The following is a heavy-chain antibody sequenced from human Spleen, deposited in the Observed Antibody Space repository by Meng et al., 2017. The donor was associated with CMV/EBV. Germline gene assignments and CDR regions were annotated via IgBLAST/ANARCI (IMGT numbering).Heavy chain of an antibody. Sequence: EVQVVESGGDCVQPGGSVSLSCAVSGFTVSHDYMSWVRQAPGKGLEWVSVIYHDGRTYYADSVKGRFTMSRDNSKNTVHLQMNSLRVEDTAVYYCARHDWFDPWGQGTLVTVSS. CDR2: IYHDGRT. CDR3: ARHDWFDP. J-gene: IGHJ5*02. V-gene: IGHV3-66*04. CDR1: GFTVSHDY.